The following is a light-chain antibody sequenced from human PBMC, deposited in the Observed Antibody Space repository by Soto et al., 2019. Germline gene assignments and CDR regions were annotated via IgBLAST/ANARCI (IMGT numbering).Light chain of an antibody. J-gene: IGLJ1*01. V-gene: IGLV2-14*01. CDR2: EVS. Sequence: QSVLTQPASVSGSPGQSITISCTGTSSDVGGYNYVSWYQQHPGKAPKLMIYEVSNRPSGVSNRFSGSKSGNTASLTISGLQAEDEADYYCSSYTSSSPYVFGTGTKLTV. CDR3: SSYTSSSPYV. CDR1: SSDVGGYNY.